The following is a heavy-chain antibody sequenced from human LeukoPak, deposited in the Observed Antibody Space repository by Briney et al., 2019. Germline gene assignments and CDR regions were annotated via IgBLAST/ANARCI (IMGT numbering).Heavy chain of an antibody. CDR3: AREGPLDAFDI. CDR2: IYYSGST. Sequence: SQTLSLTCTVSGDSISSGDYYWSWIRQPPGKGLEWIGYIYYSGSTYYNPSLKSRVTISVDTSKNQFSLKLSSVTAADTAVYYCAREGPLDAFDIWGQGTMVTVSS. J-gene: IGHJ3*02. V-gene: IGHV4-30-4*01. CDR1: GDSISSGDYY.